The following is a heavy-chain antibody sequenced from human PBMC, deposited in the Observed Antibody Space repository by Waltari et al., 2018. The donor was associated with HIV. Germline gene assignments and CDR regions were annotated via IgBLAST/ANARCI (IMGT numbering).Heavy chain of an antibody. Sequence: QVQLQESGPGLVKPSETLSLTCAVSGYSISSGYYWGWIRQPPGKGLEWIGSIYHSGSTYYTPSLKSRVTISVDTSKNQFSLKLSSVTAADTAVYYCARVRTAVAGTTDYWGQGTLVTVSS. V-gene: IGHV4-38-2*01. D-gene: IGHD6-19*01. CDR3: ARVRTAVAGTTDY. J-gene: IGHJ4*02. CDR1: GYSISSGYY. CDR2: IYHSGST.